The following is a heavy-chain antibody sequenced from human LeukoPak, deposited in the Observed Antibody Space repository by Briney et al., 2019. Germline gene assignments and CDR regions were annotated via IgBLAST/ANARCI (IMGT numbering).Heavy chain of an antibody. Sequence: GSSVKVSCKASGGTFSSYAISWVRQAPGQGLEWMGGIIPIFGTANYAQKFQGRVTITADDSTSTAYMELSSLRSEDTAVYFCAKVKAQYDILTGYQGKYYFDYWGQGTLVTVSS. CDR2: IIPIFGTA. V-gene: IGHV1-69*01. J-gene: IGHJ4*02. CDR3: AKVKAQYDILTGYQGKYYFDY. D-gene: IGHD3-9*01. CDR1: GGTFSSYA.